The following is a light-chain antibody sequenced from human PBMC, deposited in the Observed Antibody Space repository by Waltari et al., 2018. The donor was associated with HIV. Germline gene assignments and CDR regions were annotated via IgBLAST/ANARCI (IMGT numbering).Light chain of an antibody. CDR3: AAWDDSLNAWV. V-gene: IGLV1-44*01. J-gene: IGLJ3*02. CDR2: SNN. CDR1: SSNTGRTY. Sequence: QSVLTQPPSASGTPGQRVTISCSGSSSNTGRTYVYWYQQLPGTAPKLLIYSNNQRPSGVPDRISGSKSGTSASLAISGLQSVDEADYYCAAWDDSLNAWVFGGGTKLTVL.